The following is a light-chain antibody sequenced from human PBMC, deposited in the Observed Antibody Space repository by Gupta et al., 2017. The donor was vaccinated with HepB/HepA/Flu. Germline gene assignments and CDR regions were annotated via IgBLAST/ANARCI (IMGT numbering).Light chain of an antibody. V-gene: IGLV5-45*02. Sequence: AVLTQPSSLSASPGASASLTCTLRSGINVGTFRIYWYQQKPGSPPRYLLKYKSDSDKEQGSGVPSRFSGSKDASANAGILLISVLKPQDEADYYCMIGCCTGWVFGGGTKLTVL. J-gene: IGLJ2*01. CDR2: YKSDSDK. CDR3: MIGCCTGWV. CDR1: SGINVGTFR.